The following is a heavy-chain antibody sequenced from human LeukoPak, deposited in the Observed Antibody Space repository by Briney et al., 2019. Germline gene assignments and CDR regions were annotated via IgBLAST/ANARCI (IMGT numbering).Heavy chain of an antibody. CDR2: IYYSGST. J-gene: IGHJ4*02. V-gene: IGHV4-59*08. D-gene: IGHD6-13*01. CDR3: ATLSAAGTFY. CDR1: GGSISSYY. Sequence: SQTLSLTCTVSGGSISSYYWSWIQQPPGKGLEWIGYIYYSGSTNYNPSLKSRVTISVDTSKNQFSLKLSSVPAADTAVYYCATLSAAGTFYWGQGTLVTVSS.